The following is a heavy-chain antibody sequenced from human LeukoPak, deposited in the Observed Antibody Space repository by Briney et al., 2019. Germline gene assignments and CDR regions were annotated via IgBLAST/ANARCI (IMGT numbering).Heavy chain of an antibody. CDR1: GFTFSNYA. J-gene: IGHJ4*02. CDR3: AKSPGSSGSFFDY. CDR2: MTASSGTT. Sequence: GGSMRLSCTAYGFTFSNYAMNWVRQPPGKGLEWVSIMTASSGTTYYADSVKGRFTISRDISKNTLYLQMNGLRAEDTAFYYCAKSPGSSGSFFDYWGQGTLVTVSS. V-gene: IGHV3-23*01. D-gene: IGHD6-19*01.